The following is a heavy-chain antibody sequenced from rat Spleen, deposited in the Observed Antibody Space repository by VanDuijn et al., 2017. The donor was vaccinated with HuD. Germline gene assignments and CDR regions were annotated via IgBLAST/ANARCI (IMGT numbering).Heavy chain of an antibody. V-gene: IGHV5-31*01. D-gene: IGHD1-2*01. Sequence: EVQLVESGGGLVQPGRSLKLSCVASGFTFNNYWMTWIRQAPGKGLEWVASITNTGGSTYYSDSVKGRFTISRDNAKSTLYLQMNSLRSEDTATYYCTRAIYYYSSYRDRYVMDAWGQGASVTVSS. CDR2: ITNTGGST. CDR1: GFTFNNYW. CDR3: TRAIYYYSSYRDRYVMDA. J-gene: IGHJ4*01.